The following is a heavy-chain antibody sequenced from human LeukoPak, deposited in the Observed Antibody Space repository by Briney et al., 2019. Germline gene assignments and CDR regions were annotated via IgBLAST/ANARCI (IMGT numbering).Heavy chain of an antibody. Sequence: ASVKVSCKASGYTFTSYDINWVRQATGQGLEWMGWMNPNSGNTGYAQKFRGRVTMTRNTSISTAYMELSSLRSEDTAVYYCARPIQPYYFDYWGQGTLVTVSS. CDR1: GYTFTSYD. J-gene: IGHJ4*02. CDR3: ARPIQPYYFDY. CDR2: MNPNSGNT. D-gene: IGHD1-14*01. V-gene: IGHV1-8*01.